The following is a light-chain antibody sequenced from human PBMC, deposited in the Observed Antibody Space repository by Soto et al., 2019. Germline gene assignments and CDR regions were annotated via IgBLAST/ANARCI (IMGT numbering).Light chain of an antibody. CDR3: SSYTSSSTYV. CDR1: SGYVGVYNY. J-gene: IGLJ1*01. Sequence: QSALTQPASVSGSPGQSITVSCSGTSGYVGVYNYVSWYQHHPGKAPKLMIYDVSNRPSGVSNRFSGSKSGNTASLTISGLQAEDEADYYGSSYTSSSTYVFGTVTNVTVL. V-gene: IGLV2-14*03. CDR2: DVS.